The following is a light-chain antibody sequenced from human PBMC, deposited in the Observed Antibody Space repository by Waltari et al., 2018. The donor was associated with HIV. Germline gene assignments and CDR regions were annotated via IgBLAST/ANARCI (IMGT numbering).Light chain of an antibody. Sequence: QSALTQPRSVSGSPGQSVTISCTGTSSDVGGYNYVSWYQQHPGQAPKLMIYDVSKRPAGVPDRSSGSKSGNTASLTISVLQAEDEADYYCCSYAGSYTWVFGGGTKLTVL. CDR2: DVS. CDR3: CSYAGSYTWV. CDR1: SSDVGGYNY. J-gene: IGLJ3*02. V-gene: IGLV2-11*01.